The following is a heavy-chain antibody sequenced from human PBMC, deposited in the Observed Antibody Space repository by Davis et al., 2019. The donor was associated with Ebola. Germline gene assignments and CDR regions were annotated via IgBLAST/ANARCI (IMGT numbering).Heavy chain of an antibody. J-gene: IGHJ3*01. V-gene: IGHV3-23*01. CDR3: TTGGDYGSGSSSDAFDL. D-gene: IGHD3-10*01. CDR1: GFTFSSYA. CDR2: ISGSGGRT. Sequence: GESLKIPCAASGFTFSSYAMSWVRQAPGKGLEWVSAISGSGGRTYYADSVKGRFTISRHNSKNTVYLQMNSLRAEDTAVYYCTTGGDYGSGSSSDAFDLWGQGTMVTVSS.